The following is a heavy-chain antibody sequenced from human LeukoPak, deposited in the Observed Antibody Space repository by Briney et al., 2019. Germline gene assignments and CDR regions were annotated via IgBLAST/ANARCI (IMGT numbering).Heavy chain of an antibody. CDR2: MNPNSGNT. J-gene: IGHJ3*02. CDR1: GYTFTSYD. CDR3: ASEMWRHLDAFDI. Sequence: ASVKVSCKASGYTFTSYDINWVRQATGQGLEWMGWMNPNSGNTGYAQKFQGRVTMTRNTSISTAYMELSSLRSEDTAVYYCASEMWRHLDAFDIWGQGTMVTVSS. D-gene: IGHD2-21*01. V-gene: IGHV1-8*01.